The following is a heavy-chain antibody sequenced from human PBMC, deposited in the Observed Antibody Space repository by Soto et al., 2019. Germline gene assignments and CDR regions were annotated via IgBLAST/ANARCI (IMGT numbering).Heavy chain of an antibody. J-gene: IGHJ4*02. Sequence: QVQLVQSGAEVKRPGASVRISCKASGYSFSSYFMHWVRQAPGQGLEWMAIVNPSGAGATLAQNFQGRVTMTSDTSTGTVYMELSSLRSDDTAVYYCARGSSLLRGTFDSWGRGTLVTVSS. D-gene: IGHD3-10*01. CDR1: GYSFSSYF. CDR3: ARGSSLLRGTFDS. V-gene: IGHV1-46*01. CDR2: VNPSGAGA.